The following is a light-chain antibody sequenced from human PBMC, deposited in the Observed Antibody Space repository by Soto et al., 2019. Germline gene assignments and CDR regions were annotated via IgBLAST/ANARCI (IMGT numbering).Light chain of an antibody. J-gene: IGKJ1*01. CDR2: AAS. Sequence: DIQMTQSPSSLSASVGDRVTVTCRASQSISSNLSWYQQKPGKDPKLLIYAASSLQSGVPQRFSGSRSGTDFTLSISSPQREDFAPDYCLRTYSTLTLGHGTKVEIK. CDR1: QSISSN. CDR3: LRTYSTLT. V-gene: IGKV1-39*01.